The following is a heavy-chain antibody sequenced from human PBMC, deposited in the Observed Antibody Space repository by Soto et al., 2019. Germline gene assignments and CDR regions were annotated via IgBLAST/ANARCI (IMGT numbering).Heavy chain of an antibody. CDR3: ATGYSSRGYTPFDY. Sequence: QVQLQQSGPGLVKPSQTLSLTCAISGDSVSSTSAAWNWIRQSPSRGLEWLGRTYYRSKWYNDYAVSVKSRITTNPVTSTNQVSLQLNSVTPEDTAVNYCATGYSSRGYTPFDYWGQGTIVTVSS. CDR1: GDSVSSTSAA. J-gene: IGHJ4*02. CDR2: TYYRSKWYN. V-gene: IGHV6-1*01. D-gene: IGHD6-13*01.